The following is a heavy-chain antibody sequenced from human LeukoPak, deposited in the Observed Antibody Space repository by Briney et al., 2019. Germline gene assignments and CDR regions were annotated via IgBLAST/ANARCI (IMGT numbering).Heavy chain of an antibody. Sequence: SETLSLTCSVSTDSISNTSFFWGWIRQPPGKGLEWVGSVYYSGSTYYNPSLKSRLTISVDTSKKQFSLKLNSVAAADTALYYCARLLPDAAVNYYYYGMDVWGQGTTVTVSS. CDR2: VYYSGST. CDR3: ARLLPDAAVNYYYYGMDV. J-gene: IGHJ6*02. CDR1: TDSISNTSFF. D-gene: IGHD1-14*01. V-gene: IGHV4-39*01.